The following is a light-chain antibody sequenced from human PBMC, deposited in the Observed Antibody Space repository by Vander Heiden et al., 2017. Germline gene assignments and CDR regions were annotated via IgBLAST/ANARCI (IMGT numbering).Light chain of an antibody. Sequence: EVVMTQSPATLSVSPGERATLSCRATEIMSRVAWYQQKPGQAPRLLIYGASTRATGIPARFSGSGSGTEFTLTISSLQSEDFAVYFCQQYNNWPLTFGGGTKVEIK. CDR1: EIMSRV. J-gene: IGKJ4*01. CDR2: GAS. CDR3: QQYNNWPLT. V-gene: IGKV3-15*01.